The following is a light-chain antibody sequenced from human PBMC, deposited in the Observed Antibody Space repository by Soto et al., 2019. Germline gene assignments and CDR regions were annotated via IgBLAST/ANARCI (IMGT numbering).Light chain of an antibody. CDR2: EVS. CDR3: SSYTSSSTPYV. V-gene: IGLV2-14*01. J-gene: IGLJ1*01. CDR1: SSDFGGYNY. Sequence: QSVLTQPASVSGSPGQSITMSCTGTSSDFGGYNYVSWYQQHPGKAPKLMIYEVSNRPSGVSNRFSGSKSGNTASLTISGLQAEDEADYYCSSYTSSSTPYVFGTGTKVTVL.